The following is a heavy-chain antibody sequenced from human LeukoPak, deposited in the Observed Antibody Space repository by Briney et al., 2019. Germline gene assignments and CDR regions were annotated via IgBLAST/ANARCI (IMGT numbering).Heavy chain of an antibody. J-gene: IGHJ5*02. CDR1: GYTFTGYH. Sequence: ASVKVSCKASGYTFTGYHMHWVRQAPGQGLEWMGRISPNSGGTNYAQKFQGRVTMTRDTSISTAYMELSRLRSDDTAMYYCAKDHGYVGSNWFDPWGQGTLVTVSS. D-gene: IGHD3-10*01. CDR3: AKDHGYVGSNWFDP. CDR2: ISPNSGGT. V-gene: IGHV1-2*06.